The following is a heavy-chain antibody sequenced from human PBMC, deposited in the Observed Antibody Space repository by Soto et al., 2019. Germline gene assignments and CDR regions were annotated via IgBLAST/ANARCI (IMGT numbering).Heavy chain of an antibody. CDR3: ARAHCSGGSCWAWSNWFDP. D-gene: IGHD2-15*01. CDR2: TYYRSKWYN. Sequence: PSQTLSLTCAISGDSVSSNSAAWNWIRQSPSRGLEWLGRTYYRSKWYNDYAVSVKSRITINPDTSKNQFSLQLNSVTPEDTAVYYCARAHCSGGSCWAWSNWFDPWGQGTLVTVSS. CDR1: GDSVSSNSAA. V-gene: IGHV6-1*01. J-gene: IGHJ5*02.